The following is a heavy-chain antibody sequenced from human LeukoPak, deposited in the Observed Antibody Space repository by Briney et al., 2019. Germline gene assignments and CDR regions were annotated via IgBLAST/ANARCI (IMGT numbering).Heavy chain of an antibody. CDR3: ATESSISN. CDR1: GFNFGTYA. V-gene: IGHV3-30*04. CDR2: ISYDGGYQ. J-gene: IGHJ4*02. Sequence: GRSLRLSCAASGFNFGTYAMDWVRQAPGKGLEWVGDISYDGGYQSYAVSVRGRFTISRDNSKNTLYLQMNSLRDEDAAVYYCATESSISNWGRGTLVTVSS.